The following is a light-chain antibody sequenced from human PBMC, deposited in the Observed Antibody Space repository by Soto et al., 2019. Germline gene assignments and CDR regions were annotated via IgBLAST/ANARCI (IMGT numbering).Light chain of an antibody. J-gene: IGKJ1*01. CDR3: QQRYNWHPT. V-gene: IGKV3-11*01. CDR2: DAS. Sequence: EIVLTQSPATLSLSPGERATLSCRASQYVSSFLAWYQQKAGQAPRLLIYDASHRATGIPARFSGSGSGTDFTLTINRLEPEDFAIYYCQQRYNWHPTFGQGTKVDIK. CDR1: QYVSSF.